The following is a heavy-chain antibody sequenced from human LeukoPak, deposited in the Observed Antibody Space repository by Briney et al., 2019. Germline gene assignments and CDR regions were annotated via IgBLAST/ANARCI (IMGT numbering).Heavy chain of an antibody. CDR1: GGSFSGYY. Sequence: KPSETLSLTCAVYGGSFSGYYWSWIRQPPGKGLEWIGEINHSGSTNYNPSLKSRVTISVDTSKNQFSLKLSSVTAADTAVYYCARYRRGYCSGGSCYSFDYWGQGTLVTVSS. CDR2: INHSGST. V-gene: IGHV4-34*01. D-gene: IGHD2-15*01. CDR3: ARYRRGYCSGGSCYSFDY. J-gene: IGHJ4*02.